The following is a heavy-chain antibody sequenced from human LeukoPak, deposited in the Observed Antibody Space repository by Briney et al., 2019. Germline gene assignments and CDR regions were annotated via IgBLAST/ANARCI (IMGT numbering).Heavy chain of an antibody. CDR3: AKDVIRVGASHFDY. J-gene: IGHJ4*02. Sequence: GGSLRLSCAASGFTFSSYAMSWVRQAPGKGLEWVSAISDSDGRTYYADSVKGRFTISRDNSKNTLYLQMNGLRAEDTAVYYCAKDVIRVGASHFDYWGQGNLVTVSS. V-gene: IGHV3-23*01. CDR2: ISDSDGRT. CDR1: GFTFSSYA. D-gene: IGHD2/OR15-2a*01.